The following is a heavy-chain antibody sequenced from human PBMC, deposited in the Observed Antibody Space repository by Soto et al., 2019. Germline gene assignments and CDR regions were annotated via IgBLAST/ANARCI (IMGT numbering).Heavy chain of an antibody. CDR1: GYTFTSYD. J-gene: IGHJ6*03. D-gene: IGHD3-3*01. V-gene: IGHV1-8*01. CDR2: MNPNSGNT. CDR3: ARGLPEWLLRHYYYYYYMDV. Sequence: QVQLVQSGAEVKKPGASVKVSCKASGYTFTSYDINWVRQATGQGLEWMGWMNPNSGNTGYAQKFQGRVTMTRNTSISTAYMELSSLRSEDTAVYYCARGLPEWLLRHYYYYYYMDVWGKGTTVTVSS.